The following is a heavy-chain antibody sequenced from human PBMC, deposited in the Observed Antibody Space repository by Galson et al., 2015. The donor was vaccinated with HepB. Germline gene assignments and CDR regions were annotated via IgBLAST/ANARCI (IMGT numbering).Heavy chain of an antibody. Sequence: SLRLSCAASGFTLSSYAMSWVRQAPGKGLEWVSVISGSGGSTYYADSVKGRFTISRDNSKNTLYLHMNSLRAEDTAIYYCTKGGSSSSSTYYYYWGQGTLVTVSS. D-gene: IGHD6-6*01. CDR1: GFTLSSYA. CDR3: TKGGSSSSSTYYYY. J-gene: IGHJ4*02. CDR2: ISGSGGST. V-gene: IGHV3-23*01.